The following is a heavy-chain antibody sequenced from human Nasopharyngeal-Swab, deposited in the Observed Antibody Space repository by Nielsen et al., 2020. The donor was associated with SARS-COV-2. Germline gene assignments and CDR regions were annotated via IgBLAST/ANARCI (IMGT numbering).Heavy chain of an antibody. V-gene: IGHV3-23*01. CDR1: GFTFSSYA. Sequence: GESLKISCAASGFTFSSYAMSWVRQAPGKGLEWVSTISGSGGNTYYADSVKGRFTISRDNSKNTLYLQMNSLRAEDTAVYYCAKDTQGIVVVYYFDYWGQGTLVTVSS. CDR3: AKDTQGIVVVYYFDY. J-gene: IGHJ4*02. CDR2: ISGSGGNT. D-gene: IGHD3-22*01.